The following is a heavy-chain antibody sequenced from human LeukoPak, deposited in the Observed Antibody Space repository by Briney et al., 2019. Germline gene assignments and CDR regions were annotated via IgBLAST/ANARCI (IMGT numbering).Heavy chain of an antibody. Sequence: GGSLRLSCAASRFTFSSYWMSWVRPAPGKGLEGVANIKQDGSEKYYVDSVKGRFTISRDNAKNSLYLQMNSLRAEDTAVYYCAREYYDFWSGYPPDYYYYYMDVWGKGTTVTVSS. CDR1: RFTFSSYW. J-gene: IGHJ6*03. D-gene: IGHD3-3*01. CDR3: AREYYDFWSGYPPDYYYYYMDV. V-gene: IGHV3-7*01. CDR2: IKQDGSEK.